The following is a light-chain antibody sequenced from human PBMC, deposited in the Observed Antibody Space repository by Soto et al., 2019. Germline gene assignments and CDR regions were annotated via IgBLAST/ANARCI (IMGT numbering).Light chain of an antibody. CDR1: QDISNY. CDR2: DAS. J-gene: IGKJ4*01. Sequence: DIQMTQSPSSLSASVGDRVTITCQARQDISNYLNWYQQQPGKAPKLLIYDASNLETGVPSRFSGSGSGTDVTFTISSLQPEDIATYYCQQYDNLPLTFGGGTKVEIK. V-gene: IGKV1-33*01. CDR3: QQYDNLPLT.